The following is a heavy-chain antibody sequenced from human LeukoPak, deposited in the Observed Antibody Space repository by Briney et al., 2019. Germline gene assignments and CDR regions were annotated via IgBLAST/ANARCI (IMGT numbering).Heavy chain of an antibody. CDR3: ASGETTVRSHDAFDI. Sequence: AGGSLRLSCAASGFSFSSYAVSWVRQAPGKGLEWVAVIWYDGSNKYYADSVKGRFTISRDNSKNTLYLQMNSLRAEDTAVYYCASGETTVRSHDAFDIWGQGTMVTVSS. J-gene: IGHJ3*02. D-gene: IGHD4-17*01. V-gene: IGHV3-33*08. CDR1: GFSFSSYA. CDR2: IWYDGSNK.